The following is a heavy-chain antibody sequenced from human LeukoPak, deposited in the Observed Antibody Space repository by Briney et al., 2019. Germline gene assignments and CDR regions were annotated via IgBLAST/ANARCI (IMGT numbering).Heavy chain of an antibody. J-gene: IGHJ4*02. V-gene: IGHV4-59*01. Sequence: SETLSLTCTVSGGSISSYYWSWIRQPPGKGLEWIGYIYYSGGTHYNPSLKSRVTISIDTSKNHFSLQLSSVTAADTALYYCGRTIEYSSSWGLFDYWGQGPLVTVSS. CDR2: IYYSGGT. CDR1: GGSISSYY. D-gene: IGHD6-6*01. CDR3: GRTIEYSSSWGLFDY.